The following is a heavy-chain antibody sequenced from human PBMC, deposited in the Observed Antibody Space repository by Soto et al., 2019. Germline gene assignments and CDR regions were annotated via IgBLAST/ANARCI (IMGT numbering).Heavy chain of an antibody. Sequence: GGYLRVSYASPGVTFSSYGMHWVPPAPSKGLEWVEVISYDGSNKYYADPVKGRLTIHRDNSKKTLYLQMNSLRADDTAVYYCAKERYTVKDYYYYGMDGWGKGTTVIASS. J-gene: IGHJ6*04. V-gene: IGHV3-30*18. CDR2: ISYDGSNK. D-gene: IGHD4-17*01. CDR1: GVTFSSYG. CDR3: AKERYTVKDYYYYGMDG.